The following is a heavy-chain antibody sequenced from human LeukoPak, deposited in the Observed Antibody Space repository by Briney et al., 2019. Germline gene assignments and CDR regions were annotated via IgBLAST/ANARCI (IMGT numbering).Heavy chain of an antibody. CDR3: ARAYYYDSSGSLHY. V-gene: IGHV3-21*01. J-gene: IGHJ4*02. Sequence: PGGSLRLSCAASGFNVSSKYMNWVRQAPGKGLEWVSSISSSSSYIYYADSVKGRFTISRDNAKNSLYLQMNSLRAEDTAVYYCARAYYYDSSGSLHYWGQGTLVTVSS. CDR1: GFNVSSKY. D-gene: IGHD3-22*01. CDR2: ISSSSSYI.